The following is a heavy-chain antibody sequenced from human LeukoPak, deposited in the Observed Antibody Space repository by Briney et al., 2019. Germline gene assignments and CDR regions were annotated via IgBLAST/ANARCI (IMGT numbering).Heavy chain of an antibody. D-gene: IGHD6-19*01. CDR3: AREVKAVPGDESFDY. J-gene: IGHJ4*02. Sequence: GGSLRLSCAASGFTFRSHGMHWVRQAPGKGLEWVSYISSSSSYTNYADSVKGRFTISRDNAKNSLYLQMNSLRAEDTAVYYCAREVKAVPGDESFDYWGQGTLVTVSS. V-gene: IGHV3-21*05. CDR2: ISSSSSYT. CDR1: GFTFRSHG.